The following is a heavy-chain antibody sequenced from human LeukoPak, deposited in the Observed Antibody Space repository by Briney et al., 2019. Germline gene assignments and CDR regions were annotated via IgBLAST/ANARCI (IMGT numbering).Heavy chain of an antibody. D-gene: IGHD3-10*01. CDR3: ARDPDMVRGVIIWDY. CDR1: GYTFTSYD. CDR2: INPNSGNT. J-gene: IGHJ4*02. Sequence: ASVKVSCKASGYTFTSYDINWVRQATGQGLEWMGWINPNSGNTGYAQKFQGRVTMTRNTSISTAYMELSSLRSEDTAVYYCARDPDMVRGVIIWDYWGQGTLVTVSS. V-gene: IGHV1-8*01.